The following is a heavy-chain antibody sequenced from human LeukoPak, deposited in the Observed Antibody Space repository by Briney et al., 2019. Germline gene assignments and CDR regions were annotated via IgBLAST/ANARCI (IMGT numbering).Heavy chain of an antibody. CDR3: APPPIAATGN. Sequence: GGSLRLSCTASGFIFNDFWMSWVRQAPGKGLEWMANIRQDGGAKNYVDSVKGRFTISRDNAKKSLYLQMNSLRAEDTAVYYCAPPPIAATGNWGQGTLVTVSS. CDR2: IRQDGGAK. CDR1: GFIFNDFW. D-gene: IGHD6-13*01. V-gene: IGHV3-7*01. J-gene: IGHJ4*02.